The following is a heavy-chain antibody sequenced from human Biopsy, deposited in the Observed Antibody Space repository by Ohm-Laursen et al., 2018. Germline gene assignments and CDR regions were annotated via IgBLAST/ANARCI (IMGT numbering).Heavy chain of an antibody. D-gene: IGHD1-26*01. J-gene: IGHJ2*01. Sequence: PGTLSLTCIVSGGSISSYYWSWIRQPPGKGLEWIGYIYYTGSTNYNPSLKSRVTISVDTSMNHLSMRLTSVTAADTAVYYCARHAPSYSGSYWRYFDLWGRGTLVTVSS. CDR2: IYYTGST. CDR3: ARHAPSYSGSYWRYFDL. CDR1: GGSISSYY. V-gene: IGHV4-59*08.